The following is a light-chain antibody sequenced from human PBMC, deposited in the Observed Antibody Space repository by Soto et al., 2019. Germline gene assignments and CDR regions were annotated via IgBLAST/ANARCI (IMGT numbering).Light chain of an antibody. CDR2: LGS. J-gene: IGKJ1*01. CDR1: QSLLYSNGYNY. V-gene: IGKV2-28*01. CDR3: MQALDMRT. Sequence: DIVMTQSPLSLPVTPGEPASISCRSSQSLLYSNGYNYLDWYLQKPGQSPQLLIYLGSNRASGVPDRFSGSGSGTDFTLKISRVEAEDVGVYYCMQALDMRTFGQVTTVEI.